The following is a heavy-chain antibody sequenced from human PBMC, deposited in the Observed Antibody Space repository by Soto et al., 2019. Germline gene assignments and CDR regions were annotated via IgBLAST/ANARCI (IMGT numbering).Heavy chain of an antibody. Sequence: QITLKESGPTLVKPTQTLTLTCTFSGFSLTTRGVGVGWIRQPPGKALECLALIYWDDDKRYSPSLQSSLSSTNDNPTRQVVLTMTNVEPVDTATYFYARIPNYYQYDCFDTWGQGTLDSVSS. CDR3: ARIPNYYQYDCFDT. V-gene: IGHV2-5*02. CDR1: GFSLTTRGVG. D-gene: IGHD3-16*01. J-gene: IGHJ5*02. CDR2: IYWDDDK.